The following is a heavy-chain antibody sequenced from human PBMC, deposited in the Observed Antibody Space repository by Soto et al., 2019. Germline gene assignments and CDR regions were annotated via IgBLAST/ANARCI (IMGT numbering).Heavy chain of an antibody. CDR2: VFYGGT. CDR3: ASYRCALYFES. CDR1: GRSMSSNY. Sequence: PSETLSLTCSVSGRSMSSNYWSWIRQSPNKGLEWLGYVFYGGTDYNPSLGGRVSMSVETSKSQFSLKLTSVTVADTAVYYCASYRCALYFESLGPGILVTVSS. J-gene: IGHJ4*02. D-gene: IGHD2-8*01. V-gene: IGHV4-59*01.